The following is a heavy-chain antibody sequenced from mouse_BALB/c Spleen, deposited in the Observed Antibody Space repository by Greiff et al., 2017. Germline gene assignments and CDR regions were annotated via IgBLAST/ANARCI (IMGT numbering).Heavy chain of an antibody. V-gene: IGHV10-1*02. Sequence: EVMLVESGGGLVQPKGSLKLSCAASGFTFNTYAMNWVRQAPGKGLEWVARIRSKSNNYATYYADSVKDRFTISRDDSQSMLYLQMNNLKTEDTAMYYCVRRGEGYYEEGIYAMDYWGQGTSVTVSS. CDR3: VRRGEGYYEEGIYAMDY. CDR1: GFTFNTYA. CDR2: IRSKSNNYAT. D-gene: IGHD2-3*01. J-gene: IGHJ4*01.